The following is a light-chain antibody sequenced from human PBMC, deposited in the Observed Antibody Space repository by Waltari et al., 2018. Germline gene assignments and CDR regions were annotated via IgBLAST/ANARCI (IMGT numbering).Light chain of an antibody. V-gene: IGLV3-9*01. CDR3: QVWDRSTVI. CDR2: RDS. CDR1: NIGSKN. J-gene: IGLJ2*01. Sequence: SYKLTQPLSVSVALGQTATITCEEDNIGSKNVHWYQQKPGRAPVAVIFRDSTRPSAIPWRFSGSNSGNTATLTISEAQAGDEADYFCQVWDRSTVIFGGGTKLTVL.